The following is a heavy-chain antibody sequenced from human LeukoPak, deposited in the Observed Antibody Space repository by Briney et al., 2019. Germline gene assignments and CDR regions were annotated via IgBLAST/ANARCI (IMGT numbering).Heavy chain of an antibody. V-gene: IGHV3-7*04. D-gene: IGHD5-12*01. J-gene: IGHJ4*02. CDR1: GFTFSRFW. CDR2: IKQHGSEK. Sequence: PGGSLRLSCAASGFTFSRFWMSWVRQAPGKGLEWVANIKQHGSEKYYVDSVKGRFTISRDNAKNSLYLQMNSLRAEDTAVFYCARDGTYTDYDPDFDIWGQGTLVTVSS. CDR3: ARDGTYTDYDPDFDI.